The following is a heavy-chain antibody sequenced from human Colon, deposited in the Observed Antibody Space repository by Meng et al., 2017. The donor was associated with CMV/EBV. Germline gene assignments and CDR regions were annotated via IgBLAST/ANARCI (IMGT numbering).Heavy chain of an antibody. D-gene: IGHD3-3*01. V-gene: IGHV3-23*01. J-gene: IGHJ5*02. Sequence: YGIGWVRRAPGMGLGCVSKIAGSDSGESTHYADSVRSRFIISKNNSRNTLYLDINSLTADDTAIYYCARGWSRRVVESGGVYTWFDPWGQGTLVTVSS. CDR3: ARGWSRRVVESGGVYTWFDP. CDR2: GSDSGEST. CDR1: YG.